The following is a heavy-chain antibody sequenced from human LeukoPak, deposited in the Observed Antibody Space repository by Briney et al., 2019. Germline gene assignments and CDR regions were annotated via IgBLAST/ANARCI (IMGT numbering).Heavy chain of an antibody. Sequence: SESLSLTCTVSVGSISSSSYYWGWIRQAPGKGLEWIGSIYYSGSTYYNPSLKSRVTISVDTSKNQFSLKLSSVTAADTAVYYCARGPIGMTTGWGQGTLVTVSS. D-gene: IGHD1-1*01. CDR2: IYYSGST. J-gene: IGHJ4*02. CDR1: VGSISSSSYY. CDR3: ARGPIGMTTG. V-gene: IGHV4-39*01.